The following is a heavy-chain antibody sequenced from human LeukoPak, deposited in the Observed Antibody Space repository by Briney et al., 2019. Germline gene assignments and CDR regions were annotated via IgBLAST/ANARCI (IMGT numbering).Heavy chain of an antibody. CDR2: ISSSSSTI. D-gene: IGHD7-27*01. CDR1: GFTFSSYS. V-gene: IGHV3-48*01. Sequence: PGGSLRLSCAASGFTFSSYSMNWVRQAPGKGLEWVTYISSSSSTIYYADSVKGRFTISRDNAKNSLYLEMNSLRAGDTAVYYCARKTGGSLDIWGQGTMVTVSS. J-gene: IGHJ3*02. CDR3: ARKTGGSLDI.